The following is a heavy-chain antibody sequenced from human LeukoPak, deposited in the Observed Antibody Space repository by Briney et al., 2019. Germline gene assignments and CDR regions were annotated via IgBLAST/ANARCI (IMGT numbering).Heavy chain of an antibody. CDR3: ARDKSYYDSSGFDY. D-gene: IGHD3-22*01. J-gene: IGHJ4*02. CDR1: GFTFSSYW. CDR2: IRQDGSEK. Sequence: GGSLRLSCAASGFTFSSYWMSWVRQAPGKGLEWVANIRQDGSEKYYVDSVKGRFTISRDNAKNSLYLQMNSLRAEDTAVYYCARDKSYYDSSGFDYWGQGTLVTVSS. V-gene: IGHV3-7*01.